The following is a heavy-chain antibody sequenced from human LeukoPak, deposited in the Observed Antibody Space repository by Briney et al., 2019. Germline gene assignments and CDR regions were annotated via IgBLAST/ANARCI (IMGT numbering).Heavy chain of an antibody. CDR1: GFTFSIYY. D-gene: IGHD2-15*01. CDR3: ARYPLSYSDYYMDV. J-gene: IGHJ6*03. CDR2: ISTSGAYI. V-gene: IGHV3-21*01. Sequence: GGSLRLSCAASGFTFSIYYMTWVRQAPGKGLEWVSYISTSGAYIYYADSVKGRFTISRDNAKNSLYLQMNSLRAEDSAVYYCARYPLSYSDYYMDVWGTGTTVTVSS.